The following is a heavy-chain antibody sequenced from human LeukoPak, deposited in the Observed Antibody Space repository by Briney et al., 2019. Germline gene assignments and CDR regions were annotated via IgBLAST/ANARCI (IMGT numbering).Heavy chain of an antibody. Sequence: PSETLSLTCTVSGGSISSYYWSWIRQPPGKGLEWIGYIYYSGSTNYNPSLKSRATISVDTSKNQFSLKLSSVTAADTAVYYCARERCRGGSCYLGGVLRGYYDSWGQGTLVTVSS. V-gene: IGHV4-59*01. CDR3: ARERCRGGSCYLGGVLRGYYDS. D-gene: IGHD2-15*01. CDR1: GGSISSYY. CDR2: IYYSGST. J-gene: IGHJ4*02.